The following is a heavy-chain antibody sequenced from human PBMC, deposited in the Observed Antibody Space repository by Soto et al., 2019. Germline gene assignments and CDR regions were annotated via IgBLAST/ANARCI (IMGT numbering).Heavy chain of an antibody. Sequence: PSETLSLTCTVSGGSISSYYWSWIRRPPGKGLEWIGYIYYSGSTNYNPSLKSRVTISVDTSKNQFSLKLSSVTAADTAVYYCARYRGGSFYFDYWGQGTLVTVS. J-gene: IGHJ4*02. CDR2: IYYSGST. V-gene: IGHV4-59*01. CDR3: ARYRGGSFYFDY. D-gene: IGHD1-26*01. CDR1: GGSISSYY.